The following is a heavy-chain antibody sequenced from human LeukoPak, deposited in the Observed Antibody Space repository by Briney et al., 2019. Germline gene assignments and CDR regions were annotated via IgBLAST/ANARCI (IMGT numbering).Heavy chain of an antibody. CDR3: ARGDAFDI. Sequence: SEILSLTCAVYGGSFSGYYWSWIRQPPGKGLEWIGEINHSGSTNYNPSLKSRVTISVDTSKNQFSLKLSSVTAADTAVYYCARGDAFDIWGQGTMVTVSS. CDR1: GGSFSGYY. CDR2: INHSGST. J-gene: IGHJ3*02. V-gene: IGHV4-34*01.